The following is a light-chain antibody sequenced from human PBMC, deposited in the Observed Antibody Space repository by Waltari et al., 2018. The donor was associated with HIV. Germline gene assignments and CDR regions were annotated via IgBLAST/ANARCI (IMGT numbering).Light chain of an antibody. CDR1: SSNIGSNY. Sequence: QSVLTQPPSASGTPGQRVTISCSGSSSNIGSNYIYWYQQLPGTAPKLLIYRNNQRPSGVPYRFSGSKSGTSASLAISGLRSEDEADYSCAAWDDSLSGWFFGGGTKLTVL. V-gene: IGLV1-47*01. CDR3: AAWDDSLSGWF. J-gene: IGLJ2*01. CDR2: RNN.